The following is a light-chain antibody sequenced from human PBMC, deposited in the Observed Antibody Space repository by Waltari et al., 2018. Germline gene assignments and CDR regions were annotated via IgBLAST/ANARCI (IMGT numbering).Light chain of an antibody. CDR1: QDINNY. Sequence: DIQMTQSPSSLSASVGDSVTITCQASQDINNYLNWYQQKTGKAPKLLIYDASNLETGVPSRFRGSGSGTTFTFTISSLQPEDIATYYCQQFHSLLTFGGGTKVEIK. CDR3: QQFHSLLT. V-gene: IGKV1-33*01. CDR2: DAS. J-gene: IGKJ4*01.